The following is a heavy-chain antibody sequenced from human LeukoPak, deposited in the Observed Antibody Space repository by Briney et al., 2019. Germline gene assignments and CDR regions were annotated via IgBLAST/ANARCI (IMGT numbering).Heavy chain of an antibody. Sequence: SETLSLTCAVYGGSFSGYYWSWIRQPPGKGLEWIGEINHSGSTNYNPSLKSRVTISVDTSKNQFSLKLSSVTAADTAVYYCAREHQSMDVWGQGTTVTVSS. V-gene: IGHV4-34*01. D-gene: IGHD2-2*01. CDR1: GGSFSGYY. CDR2: INHSGST. CDR3: AREHQSMDV. J-gene: IGHJ6*02.